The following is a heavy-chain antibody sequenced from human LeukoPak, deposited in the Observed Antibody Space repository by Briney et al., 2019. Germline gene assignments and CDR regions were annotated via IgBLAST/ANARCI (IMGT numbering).Heavy chain of an antibody. CDR3: ARESVGWSETDAFDI. V-gene: IGHV4-34*01. Sequence: PSETLSLTCAVYGGSFSGYYWGWIRQPPGKGLEWIGSIYYSGSTYYNPSLKSRVTISVDTSKNQFSLKLSSVTAADTAVYYCARESVGWSETDAFDIWGQGTMVTVSS. CDR2: IYYSGST. D-gene: IGHD3-3*01. CDR1: GGSFSGYY. J-gene: IGHJ3*02.